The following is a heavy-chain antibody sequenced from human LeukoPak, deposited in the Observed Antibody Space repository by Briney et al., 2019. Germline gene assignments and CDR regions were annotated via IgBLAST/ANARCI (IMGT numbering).Heavy chain of an antibody. CDR3: ARHYYGTGSYTPNWFDP. D-gene: IGHD3-10*01. Sequence: SESLSLTRTVSGGSISSSIYYWGWIRQPPGKGLEWIGRIYYSGSTSYNPSLKSRVTISVDTSKNQFSLKLSSVTAADTAVYYCARHYYGTGSYTPNWFDPWGQGTLVTVSS. CDR2: IYYSGST. V-gene: IGHV4-39*01. CDR1: GGSISSSIYY. J-gene: IGHJ5*02.